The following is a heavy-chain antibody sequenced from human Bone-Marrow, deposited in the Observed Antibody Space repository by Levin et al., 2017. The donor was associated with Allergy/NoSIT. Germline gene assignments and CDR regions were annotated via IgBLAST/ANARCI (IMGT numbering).Heavy chain of an antibody. CDR2: IDPEDGKT. D-gene: IGHD5-18*01. J-gene: IGHJ4*02. CDR1: GYTFTDVF. Sequence: ASVKVSCKVSGYTFTDVFMHWVQQAPGKGLEWVGLIDPEDGKTLYSEKFQGRVTITADTSRDTAYMELSGLRSSDTAVYFCATDHGMPTATGGGAYWGQGTLVTVSS. CDR3: ATDHGMPTATGGGAY. V-gene: IGHV1-69-2*01.